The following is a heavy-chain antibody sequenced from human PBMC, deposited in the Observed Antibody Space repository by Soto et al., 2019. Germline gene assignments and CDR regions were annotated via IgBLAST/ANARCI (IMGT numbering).Heavy chain of an antibody. V-gene: IGHV3-30*18. J-gene: IGHJ6*02. CDR3: AKASAPYLTYSYDYYYGMDV. CDR1: GFTFSSYG. Sequence: GGSLRLSCAASGFTFSSYGMHWVRQAPGKGLEWVAVISYDGSNKYYADSVKGRFTISRDNSKNTLYLQMNSLRAEDTAVYYCAKASAPYLTYSYDYYYGMDVWGQGTTVTVS. CDR2: ISYDGSNK. D-gene: IGHD5-18*01.